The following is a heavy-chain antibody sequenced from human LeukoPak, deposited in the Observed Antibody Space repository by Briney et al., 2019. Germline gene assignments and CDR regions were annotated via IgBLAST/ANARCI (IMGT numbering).Heavy chain of an antibody. J-gene: IGHJ4*02. CDR3: ATSAEWFGELFY. V-gene: IGHV1-69*13. Sequence: SVKVSCKASGGTFSSYAISWVRQAPGQGLEWMGGIIPIFGTANYAQKFQGRVTITADESTSTAYMELSSLRSEDTAVYYCATSAEWFGELFYWGQGTLVTVSS. CDR2: IIPIFGTA. D-gene: IGHD3-10*01. CDR1: GGTFSSYA.